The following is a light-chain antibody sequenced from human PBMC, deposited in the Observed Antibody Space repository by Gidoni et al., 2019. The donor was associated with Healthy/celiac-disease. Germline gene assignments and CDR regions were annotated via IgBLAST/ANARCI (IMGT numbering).Light chain of an antibody. Sequence: NFMLTQPHSVSESPGKTVTISFTRSSGSIASNYVQWYQQRPGSSPTTVIYEDNQRPSGVPDRFSGSIDSSSNFASLTISGLKTEDEADYYCQSYDSSNVVFGGGTKLTVL. CDR3: QSYDSSNVV. V-gene: IGLV6-57*01. CDR2: EDN. CDR1: SGSIASNY. J-gene: IGLJ2*01.